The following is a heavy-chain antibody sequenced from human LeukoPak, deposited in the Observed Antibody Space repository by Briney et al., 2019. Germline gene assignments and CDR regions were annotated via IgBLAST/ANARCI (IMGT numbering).Heavy chain of an antibody. J-gene: IGHJ4*02. CDR1: GYSFTSYW. D-gene: IGHD3-22*01. CDR2: IYPGDSDT. Sequence: GESLKISCKGSGYSFTSYWIGWVRQMPGKGLEWMGIIYPGDSDTRYSPSFQGQVTISADKSISTAYLQWSSLKASDTAMYYCARRALGYDSSGYYSTAPFDYWGQGTLVTVSS. CDR3: ARRALGYDSSGYYSTAPFDY. V-gene: IGHV5-51*01.